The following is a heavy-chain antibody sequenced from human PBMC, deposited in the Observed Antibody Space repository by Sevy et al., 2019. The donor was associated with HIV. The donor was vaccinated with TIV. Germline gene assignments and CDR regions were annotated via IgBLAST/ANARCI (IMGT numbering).Heavy chain of an antibody. V-gene: IGHV4-59*01. J-gene: IGHJ5*02. D-gene: IGHD1-1*01. CDR1: GGSINNYY. CDR3: ARDGLQMLTTPGGWFDP. Sequence: SETLSLTCTVSGGSINNYYWSWIRQPPGKGLEWIGYIYYRGSTNYNPSLKSRVTISLDTSKNQYSLRLSSVTPADTAVYYGARDGLQMLTTPGGWFDPWGQGTLVTVSS. CDR2: IYYRGST.